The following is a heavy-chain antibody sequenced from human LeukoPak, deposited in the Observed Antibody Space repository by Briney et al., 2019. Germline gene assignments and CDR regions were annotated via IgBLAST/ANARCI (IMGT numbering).Heavy chain of an antibody. CDR2: IDWDDDK. CDR3: ARICGGGKGCNYYIDY. V-gene: IGHV2-70*11. J-gene: IGHJ4*02. Sequence: ESGPALVKPTQTLTLTCTFSGFSLSTSGMCVSWIRQPPGKALEWLARIDWDDDKYYSTSLKTRLTISKDTSKNQVVLTMTNMDPVDTATYYCARICGGGKGCNYYIDYWGQGTLVTVSS. D-gene: IGHD4-23*01. CDR1: GFSLSTSGMC.